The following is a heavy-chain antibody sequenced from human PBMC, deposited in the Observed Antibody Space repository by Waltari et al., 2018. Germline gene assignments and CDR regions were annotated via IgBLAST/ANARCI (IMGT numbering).Heavy chain of an antibody. CDR1: GGSFSGYY. D-gene: IGHD3-16*02. J-gene: IGHJ4*02. CDR3: ARKVYYDYVWGSYRLYYFDY. V-gene: IGHV4-34*01. Sequence: QVQLQQWGAGLLKPSETLSLTCAVYGGSFSGYYWSWIRQPPGKGLEWIGEINHSGSTNYNPSLKSRVTISVDTSKNQFSLKLSSVTAADTAVNYCARKVYYDYVWGSYRLYYFDYWGQGTLVTVSS. CDR2: INHSGST.